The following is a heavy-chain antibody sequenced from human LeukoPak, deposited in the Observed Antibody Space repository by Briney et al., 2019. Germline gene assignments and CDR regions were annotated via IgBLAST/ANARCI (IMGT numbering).Heavy chain of an antibody. D-gene: IGHD2-15*01. J-gene: IGHJ4*02. CDR1: GFTFSSYA. CDR3: AKGNIVVVVAASYHDY. Sequence: GGSLRLSCAASGFTFSSYAMHWVRQAPGKGLEWVAVISYDGSNKYYADSVKGRFTISRDNSKNTLYLQMNSLRAEDTAVYYCAKGNIVVVVAASYHDYWGQGTLVTVSS. CDR2: ISYDGSNK. V-gene: IGHV3-30*04.